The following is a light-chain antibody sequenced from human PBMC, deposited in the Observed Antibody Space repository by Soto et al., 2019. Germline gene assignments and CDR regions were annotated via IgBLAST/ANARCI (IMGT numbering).Light chain of an antibody. CDR1: QSVSSIY. Sequence: EIVLTQSPGTLSLSPGERATLSCRASQSVSSIYLAWYQQKPGQAPRLLIYGASSRATGIPDRFSGSGSGTDFTLTISRVEPEDFAVYYCQQYGSSPPITFGQGTRLEIK. J-gene: IGKJ5*01. V-gene: IGKV3-20*01. CDR2: GAS. CDR3: QQYGSSPPIT.